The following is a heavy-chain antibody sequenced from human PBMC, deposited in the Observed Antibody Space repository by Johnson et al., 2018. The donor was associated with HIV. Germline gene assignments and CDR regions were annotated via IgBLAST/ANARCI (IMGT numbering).Heavy chain of an antibody. V-gene: IGHV3-74*02. J-gene: IGHJ3*02. D-gene: IGHD3-22*01. Sequence: EVQLVESGGGLIQPGGSLRLSCAASGFTFTSYWMHWVRQAPGKGLVWVSRINIDGSVTTYADSVQGRFTISRDNAKNSLYLQMNSRRVEDTAVYYCARGARRITMIVVVNKAFDIWGQGTMVTVSS. CDR1: GFTFTSYW. CDR2: INIDGSVT. CDR3: ARGARRITMIVVVNKAFDI.